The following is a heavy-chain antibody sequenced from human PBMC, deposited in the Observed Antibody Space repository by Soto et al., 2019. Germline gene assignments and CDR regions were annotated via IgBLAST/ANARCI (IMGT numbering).Heavy chain of an antibody. J-gene: IGHJ4*02. CDR2: ISYDGSNK. CDR3: ARPINYCTNGVCSTPIDY. CDR1: GFTFSSYG. Sequence: PGGSLRLSCAASGFTFSSYGMHWVRQAPGKGLEWVAVISYDGSNKYYADSVKGRFTISRDNSKNTLYLQMNSLRAEDTAVYYCARPINYCTNGVCSTPIDYWGQGTLVTVSS. D-gene: IGHD2-8*01. V-gene: IGHV3-30*03.